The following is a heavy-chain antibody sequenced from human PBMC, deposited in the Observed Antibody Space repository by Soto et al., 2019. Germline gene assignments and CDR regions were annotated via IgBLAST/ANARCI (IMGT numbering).Heavy chain of an antibody. J-gene: IGHJ4*02. D-gene: IGHD3-22*01. V-gene: IGHV3-9*01. CDR3: ASGSGYYLDYFDY. CDR1: GFTFDDYA. CDR2: ISWNSGSI. Sequence: SGGSLRLSCAASGFTFDDYAMHWVRQAPGKGLEWVSGISWNSGSIGYADSVKGRFTIPRDNAKNSLYLQMNSLRAEDTALYYCASGSGYYLDYFDYWGQGTLVTAPQ.